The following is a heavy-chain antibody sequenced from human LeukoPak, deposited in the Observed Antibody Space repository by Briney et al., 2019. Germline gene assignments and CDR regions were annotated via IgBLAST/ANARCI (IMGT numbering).Heavy chain of an antibody. Sequence: PSETLSLTCTVSGGSISSGSYYWSWIRQPAGKGLEWIGRIYTSGSTNYNPSLKGRVTISVDTSKNQFSLKLSSVTAADTAVYYCACYGDYDDYWGQGTLVTVSS. CDR2: IYTSGST. D-gene: IGHD4-17*01. J-gene: IGHJ4*02. CDR3: ACYGDYDDY. V-gene: IGHV4-61*02. CDR1: GGSISSGSYY.